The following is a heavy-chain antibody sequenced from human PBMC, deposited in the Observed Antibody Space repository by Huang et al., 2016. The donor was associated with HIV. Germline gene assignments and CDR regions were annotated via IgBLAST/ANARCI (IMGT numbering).Heavy chain of an antibody. CDR2: IIHSFGTA. J-gene: IGHJ4*02. Sequence: QVQLVQSGAEVKKPGSSVKVSCKASGGTFSNYAISWVRQAPGQGLAWMGGIIHSFGTANYAQKFQGRVTITADESTSTAYMELSSLRSEDTAVYYCARDSPPNWYYDSSGYYANWGQGTLVTVSS. V-gene: IGHV1-69*13. CDR1: GGTFSNYA. CDR3: ARDSPPNWYYDSSGYYAN. D-gene: IGHD3-22*01.